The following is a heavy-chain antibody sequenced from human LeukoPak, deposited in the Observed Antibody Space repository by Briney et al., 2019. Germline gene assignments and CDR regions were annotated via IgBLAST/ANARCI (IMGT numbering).Heavy chain of an antibody. CDR2: IYSGGST. J-gene: IGHJ5*02. D-gene: IGHD3-10*01. Sequence: PGGSLRPSCAASGFTVSSNYMSWVRQAPGKGLEWVSVIYSGGSTYYADSVRGRFTISRDNSKNTLYLQMNSLRAEDTAVYYCARVVVRGVFWFDPWGQGTLVTVSS. V-gene: IGHV3-66*02. CDR3: ARVVVRGVFWFDP. CDR1: GFTVSSNY.